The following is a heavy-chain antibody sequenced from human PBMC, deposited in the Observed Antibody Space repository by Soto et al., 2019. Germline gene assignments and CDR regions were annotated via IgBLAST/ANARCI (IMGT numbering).Heavy chain of an antibody. V-gene: IGHV1-69*01. CDR1: GGTFSSYA. D-gene: IGHD3-3*01. J-gene: IGHJ6*02. CDR3: ARGDYDFWSGYSRAAGPYYYGMDV. Sequence: QVQLVQSGAEVKKPGSSVKVSCKASGGTFSSYAISGVRQAPGQGLEWMGGIIPIFGTANYAQKFQGRVTITADESTSTEYMELSSLRSEDTAVYYCARGDYDFWSGYSRAAGPYYYGMDVWGQGTTVTFSS. CDR2: IIPIFGTA.